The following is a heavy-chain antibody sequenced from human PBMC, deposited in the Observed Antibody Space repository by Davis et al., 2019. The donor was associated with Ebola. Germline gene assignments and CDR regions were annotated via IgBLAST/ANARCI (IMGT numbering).Heavy chain of an antibody. CDR2: IGTAGDS. CDR1: GFTFSSYD. D-gene: IGHD5-18*01. V-gene: IGHV3-13*01. J-gene: IGHJ1*01. CDR3: ARHTAMEH. Sequence: GESLKISCAASGFTFSSYDIHWVRQATGKGLEWVSAIGTAGDSYYPGSVKGRFTISRDNSKNTLYLQMNSLRAEDTAVYYCARHTAMEHWGQGTLVTVSS.